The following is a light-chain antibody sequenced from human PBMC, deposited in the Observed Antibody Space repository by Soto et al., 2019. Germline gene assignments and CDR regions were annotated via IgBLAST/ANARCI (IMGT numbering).Light chain of an antibody. CDR3: LQYSDYPWT. CDR2: DAS. CDR1: QSISSW. Sequence: DIQMTQSPSTLSASVGDRFTITCRASQSISSWLAWYQQKPGKAPKVLISDASRLQNGVPSRFSGSGSGTEFTLTITSLHPDDFAIYYCLQYSDYPWTFGQGTKVDIK. J-gene: IGKJ1*01. V-gene: IGKV1-5*01.